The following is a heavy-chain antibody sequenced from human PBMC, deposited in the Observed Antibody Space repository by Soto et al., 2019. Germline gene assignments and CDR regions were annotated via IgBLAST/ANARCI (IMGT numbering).Heavy chain of an antibody. D-gene: IGHD2-2*01. CDR3: ARQSCSSISRYSWVSWFDP. V-gene: IGHV4-59*08. CDR1: GGSISSYY. Sequence: SETLSLTCTVSGGSISSYYWSWIRQPPGKGLEWIGYIYYSGSTKYNPSLKSRVTISVDTSKNQFSLKLSSVTAADTAVYYCARQSCSSISRYSWVSWFDPRGQGTLVTVSS. J-gene: IGHJ5*02. CDR2: IYYSGST.